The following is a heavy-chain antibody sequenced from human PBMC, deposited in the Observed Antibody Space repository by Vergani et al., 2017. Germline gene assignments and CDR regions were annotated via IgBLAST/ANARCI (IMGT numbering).Heavy chain of an antibody. D-gene: IGHD2-15*01. CDR3: AKDRYCSGGSCYSTDY. CDR2: ISGSGGST. Sequence: EVQLLESGGGLVQPGGSLRLSCAASGFPFSSNAMSWVRQAPGKGLEWVSAISGSGGSTYYADSVKGRFTISRDNSKNTLYLQMNSLRAEDTAVYYCAKDRYCSGGSCYSTDYWGQGTLVTVSS. CDR1: GFPFSSNA. J-gene: IGHJ4*02. V-gene: IGHV3-23*01.